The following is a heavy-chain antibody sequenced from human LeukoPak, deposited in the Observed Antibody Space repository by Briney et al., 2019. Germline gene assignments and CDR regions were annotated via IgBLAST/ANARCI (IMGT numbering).Heavy chain of an antibody. V-gene: IGHV3-30-3*01. CDR2: ISYDGSNK. CDR1: GFTFSSYA. Sequence: GGSLRLSCAASGFTFSSYAMHRVRQAPGKGLEWVAVISYDGSNKYYADSVRGRFTISRDNSKNTLYLQMNSLRAEDTAVYYCARPLHYYGSGSYLRAFDIWGQGTMVTVSS. CDR3: ARPLHYYGSGSYLRAFDI. D-gene: IGHD3-10*01. J-gene: IGHJ3*02.